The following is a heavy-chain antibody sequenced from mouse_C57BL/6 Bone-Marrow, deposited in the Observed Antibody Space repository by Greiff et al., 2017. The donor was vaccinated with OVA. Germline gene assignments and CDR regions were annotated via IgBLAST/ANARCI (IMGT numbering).Heavy chain of an antibody. CDR3: ARPAGTGNFDV. J-gene: IGHJ1*03. Sequence: EVQRVESGGGLVKPGGSLKLSCAASGFTFSSYSMSWVRQTPGKRLEWVATISDGGSYTYYPDNVKGRATISRDNAKNTLYLQISQLKSEDTAVYYCARPAGTGNFDVWGTGTTVTVSS. CDR2: ISDGGSYT. D-gene: IGHD4-1*01. V-gene: IGHV5-4*01. CDR1: GFTFSSYS.